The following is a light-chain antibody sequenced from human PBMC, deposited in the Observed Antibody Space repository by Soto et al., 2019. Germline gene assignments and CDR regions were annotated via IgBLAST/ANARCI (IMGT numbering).Light chain of an antibody. CDR1: QDIRND. CDR3: LQDYNYPLT. V-gene: IGKV1-6*01. Sequence: IPVTHAPSSLSASLPGRVRIXRRASQDIRNDFGWYQQKPGKAPKLVIYGASNLQSGVPSRFSGSGFGTDFSLTISSLQPEDSATYYCLQDYNYPLTFGGGTKVDIK. J-gene: IGKJ4*01. CDR2: GAS.